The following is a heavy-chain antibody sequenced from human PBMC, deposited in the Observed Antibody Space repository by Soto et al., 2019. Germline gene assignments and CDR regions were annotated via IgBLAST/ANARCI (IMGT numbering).Heavy chain of an antibody. Sequence: ASVKVSCKASGYIFTDYYMHWVRQAPGQGLEWMGVINPNANGATRYAQKFQGRLTMTRDKSTSIVYMELTDLRSEDTAMYYCARRRMIRGVTWFDSWGQGTLVTVSS. V-gene: IGHV1-46*01. CDR1: GYIFTDYY. CDR2: INPNANGAT. D-gene: IGHD3-10*01. CDR3: ARRRMIRGVTWFDS. J-gene: IGHJ5*01.